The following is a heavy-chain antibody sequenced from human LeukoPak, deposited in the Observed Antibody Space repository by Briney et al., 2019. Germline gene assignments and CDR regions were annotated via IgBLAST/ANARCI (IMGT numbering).Heavy chain of an antibody. V-gene: IGHV3-53*01. CDR3: ARGLGGDAFDL. J-gene: IGHJ3*01. D-gene: IGHD1-26*01. Sequence: GGSLRLSCAASGFAVSSNYMSWVRQAPGKGLEWVSVIYSGGSTYYADSVKGRFTISRDNSKNVMYLQMSSLRVEDTAVFYCARGLGGDAFDLWGQGTMVIVSS. CDR1: GFAVSSNY. CDR2: IYSGGST.